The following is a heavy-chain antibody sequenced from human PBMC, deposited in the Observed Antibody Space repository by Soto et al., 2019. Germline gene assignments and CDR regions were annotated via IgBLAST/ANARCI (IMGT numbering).Heavy chain of an antibody. CDR3: AKDPKSTVRFNWFDP. CDR2: ISGGGSGT. J-gene: IGHJ5*02. D-gene: IGHD2-8*02. CDR1: GFTFGSYA. Sequence: EMQLSESGGGLVQPGGSLRLSCAASGFTFGSYAMSWVRQAPGKGLEWVSAISGGGSGTYYADSVKGRFTISRDNSKKKLVLQMNSLGVEDTAIYYCAKDPKSTVRFNWFDPGGQGTLVTVSS. V-gene: IGHV3-23*01.